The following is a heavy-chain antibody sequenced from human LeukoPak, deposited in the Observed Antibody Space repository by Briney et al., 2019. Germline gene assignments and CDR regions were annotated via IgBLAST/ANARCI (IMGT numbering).Heavy chain of an antibody. V-gene: IGHV4-61*02. CDR3: AREGNWFDP. CDR1: GGSISSGSYY. CDR2: IYTSGST. Sequence: SQTLSLTCIVSGGSISSGSYYWSWIRQPAGKGLEWIGRIYTSGSTNYNPSLKSRVTISVDTSKNQFSLKLSSVTAADTAVYYCAREGNWFDPWGQGTLVTVSS. J-gene: IGHJ5*02.